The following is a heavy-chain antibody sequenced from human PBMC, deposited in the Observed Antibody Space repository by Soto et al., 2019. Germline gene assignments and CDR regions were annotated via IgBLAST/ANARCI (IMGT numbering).Heavy chain of an antibody. D-gene: IGHD1-26*01. J-gene: IGHJ4*02. V-gene: IGHV1-69*13. CDR1: GGTFNTYT. CDR3: ARIPRYSFPTSDPLDN. CDR2: IIPIFGTT. Sequence: SVKVSCKASGGTFNTYTFSWVRQAPGQGLEWMGSIIPIFGTTHHAQSFQGRLSITADQSSTTTYMELRSLTSHDTALYYCARIPRYSFPTSDPLDNWGQGTLVTVSS.